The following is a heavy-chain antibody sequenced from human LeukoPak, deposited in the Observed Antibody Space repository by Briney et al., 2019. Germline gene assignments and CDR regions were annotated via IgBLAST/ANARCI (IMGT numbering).Heavy chain of an antibody. CDR2: ITGSGRTT. J-gene: IGHJ4*02. D-gene: IGHD3-16*01. Sequence: GGSLRLSCTASGFTFSDYNMNWIRQAPGKGLEWVSYITGSGRTTHYADSVKGRFTISRDNAKNSLYLQMDSLRAEDTAVYYCAKRRSGEYYFDYWGQGTLVTVSS. CDR3: AKRRSGEYYFDY. V-gene: IGHV3-11*01. CDR1: GFTFSDYN.